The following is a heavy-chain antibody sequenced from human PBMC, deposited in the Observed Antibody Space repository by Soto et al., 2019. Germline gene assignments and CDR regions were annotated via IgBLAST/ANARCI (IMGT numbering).Heavy chain of an antibody. CDR2: INPNSGNT. CDR1: GYTLSDNY. Sequence: ASVKVSCKASGYTLSDNYMHWVRQAPGQGLEWMGLINPNSGNTGYAQKFQGRVTMTRNTSISTAYMELSSLRSEDTAVYYCARVRCSSSCYYYYGMDVWGQGTTVTVSS. D-gene: IGHD6-13*01. J-gene: IGHJ6*02. CDR3: ARVRCSSSCYYYYGMDV. V-gene: IGHV1-8*02.